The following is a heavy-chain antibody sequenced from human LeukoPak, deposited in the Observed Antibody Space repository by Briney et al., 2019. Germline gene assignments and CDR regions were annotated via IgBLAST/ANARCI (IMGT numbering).Heavy chain of an antibody. Sequence: PGGSLRLSCAASGFTFSNAWMSWVRQAPGKGLEWVGRIKSKTDGGTTDYAAPVKGRFTISRDDSKNTLYLQMNSLKTEDTAVYYCTTAIVGIAAPGYAFDIWGQGTMVTVSS. J-gene: IGHJ3*02. D-gene: IGHD6-6*01. CDR3: TTAIVGIAAPGYAFDI. CDR2: IKSKTDGGTT. V-gene: IGHV3-15*01. CDR1: GFTFSNAW.